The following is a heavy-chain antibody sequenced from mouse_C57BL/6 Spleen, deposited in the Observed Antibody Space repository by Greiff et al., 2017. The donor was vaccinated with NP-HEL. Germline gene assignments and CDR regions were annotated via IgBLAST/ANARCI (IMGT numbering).Heavy chain of an antibody. V-gene: IGHV5-4*01. J-gene: IGHJ3*01. CDR3: AREYDSAWFAY. Sequence: EVHLVESGGGLVKPGGSLKLSCAASGFTFSSYAMSWVRQTPEKRLEWVATISDGGSYTYYPDNVKGRFTISRDNAKNNLYLQMSHLKSEDTARYYCAREYDSAWFAYWGQGTLVTVSA. CDR1: GFTFSSYA. D-gene: IGHD2-4*01. CDR2: ISDGGSYT.